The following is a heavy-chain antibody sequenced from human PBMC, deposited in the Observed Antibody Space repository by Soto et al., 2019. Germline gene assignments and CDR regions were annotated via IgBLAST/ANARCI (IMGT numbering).Heavy chain of an antibody. Sequence: SETLCHTCAVSGGSISSSNWWSWVRQTPGKGLEWIGEIYHIGNTNYNPSLKSRVTISVDTSKNQFSLILSSVTAADTAVYYCARQGAMTPVTTHGFDPWGQGTLVTVSS. CDR1: GGSISSSNW. J-gene: IGHJ5*02. CDR3: ARQGAMTPVTTHGFDP. D-gene: IGHD4-17*01. V-gene: IGHV4-4*02. CDR2: IYHIGNT.